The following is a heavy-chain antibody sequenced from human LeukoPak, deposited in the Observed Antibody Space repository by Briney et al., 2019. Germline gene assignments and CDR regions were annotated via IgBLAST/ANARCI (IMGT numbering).Heavy chain of an antibody. CDR3: ASLPTAASYMDV. Sequence: HPGGSLRLSCAASGFTFSSYEMNWVRQAPGKGLEWVSYISSSGSTIYYADSVKGRFTISRDNAKNSLYLQMDSLRAEDTAVYYCASLPTAASYMDVWGKGTTVTVSS. CDR2: ISSSGSTI. J-gene: IGHJ6*03. D-gene: IGHD6-25*01. V-gene: IGHV3-48*03. CDR1: GFTFSSYE.